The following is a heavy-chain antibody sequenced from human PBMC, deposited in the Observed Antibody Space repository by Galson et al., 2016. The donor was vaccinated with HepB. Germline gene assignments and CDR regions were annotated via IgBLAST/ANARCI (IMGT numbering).Heavy chain of an antibody. J-gene: IGHJ4*02. V-gene: IGHV5-51*01. D-gene: IGHD5-24*01. CDR2: VYPGDSET. Sequence: QSGAEVKKPGESLKISCKTSGYKFTNHWIGWVRQVPGKGLEWMGSVYPGDSETRYSPSFQGQVTVSADKFITTAYLQWSSLKASDTAIYFCVRAFSDGTATSPVDYWGPGILVTGSS. CDR1: GYKFTNHW. CDR3: VRAFSDGTATSPVDY.